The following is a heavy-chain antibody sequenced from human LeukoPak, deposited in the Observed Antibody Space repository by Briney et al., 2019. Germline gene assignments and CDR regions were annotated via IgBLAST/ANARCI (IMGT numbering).Heavy chain of an antibody. D-gene: IGHD1-26*01. CDR1: GSSISGGTYY. J-gene: IGHJ4*02. CDR2: IYYTGST. V-gene: IGHV4-39*01. Sequence: PSETLSLTCSVSGSSISGGTYYWGWLRQPPGKGLEWIGSIYYTGSTYDNPSLKSRVTISVDTSKNQFSLKLSSVTAADTAVYYCARRGGSGRAFDYWGQGTLVTVSS. CDR3: ARRGGSGRAFDY.